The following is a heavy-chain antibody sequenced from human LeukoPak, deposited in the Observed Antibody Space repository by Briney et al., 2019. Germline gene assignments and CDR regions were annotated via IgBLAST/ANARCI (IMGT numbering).Heavy chain of an antibody. CDR2: INPNSGGT. V-gene: IGHV1-2*02. D-gene: IGHD3-10*01. J-gene: IGHJ6*03. CDR1: GYTFTGYY. CDR3: ARDSGVIKYYYYYMDV. Sequence: GASVKVSCKASGYTFTGYYMHWVRQAPGQGLEWMGWINPNSGGTNYAQKFQGRVTMTRDTSISTAYMELSRLRSDDTAVYYCARDSGVIKYYYYYMDVWGKGTTVTISS.